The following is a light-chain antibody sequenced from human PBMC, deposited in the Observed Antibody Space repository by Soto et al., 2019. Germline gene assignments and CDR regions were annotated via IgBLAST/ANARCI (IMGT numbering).Light chain of an antibody. Sequence: EIVLTQSPGTLSLSPGERATLSCRASQSVGTYLAWYQQKPGQAPGLLIYGASNRATGIPDRFSGSGSGTDFSLTIRRLEPDDFAVYYCQKYGNFWTFGQGTKVDIK. CDR2: GAS. CDR3: QKYGNFWT. J-gene: IGKJ1*01. V-gene: IGKV3-20*01. CDR1: QSVGTY.